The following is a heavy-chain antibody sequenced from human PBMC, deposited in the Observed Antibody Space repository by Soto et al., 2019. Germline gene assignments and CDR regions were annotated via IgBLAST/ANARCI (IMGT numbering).Heavy chain of an antibody. Sequence: GGSLRLSCAASGFTFRSYAMSWVRQAPGKGLEWVSGISGSGISTHYADSVKGRFTVSRDNSKNTLYLQMNSLRAEDTAVYNCAKEPVGPDWYFDLWGRGNLVTVSS. CDR3: AKEPVGPDWYFDL. CDR1: GFTFRSYA. CDR2: ISGSGIST. J-gene: IGHJ2*01. V-gene: IGHV3-23*01.